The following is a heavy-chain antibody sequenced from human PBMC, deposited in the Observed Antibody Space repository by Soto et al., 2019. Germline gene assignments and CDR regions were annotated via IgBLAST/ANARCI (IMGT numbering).Heavy chain of an antibody. CDR1: GYTFINYY. CDR2: VNPRSGDT. J-gene: IGHJ4*01. V-gene: IGHV1-2*02. D-gene: IGHD2-21*02. CDR3: ARQLAYCGGDCYTEPLEY. Sequence: ASVKVSCKASGYTFINYYIHWVRQAPGQGLEWMGWVNPRSGDTNYAQKFQGRVTMTRDTSISTAYMELSRLRSDDTAVYYCARQLAYCGGDCYTEPLEYWG.